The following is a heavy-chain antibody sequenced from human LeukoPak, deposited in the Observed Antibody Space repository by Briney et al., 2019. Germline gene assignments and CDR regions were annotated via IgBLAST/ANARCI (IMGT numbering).Heavy chain of an antibody. D-gene: IGHD3-10*01. J-gene: IGHJ4*02. V-gene: IGHV4-61*02. CDR1: GGSISSGGYY. CDR2: IYTSGST. Sequence: SETLSLTCTVSGGSISSGGYYWSWIRQPAGKGLEWIGRIYTSGSTNYNPSLKSRVTISVDTSKNQFSLKLSSVTAADTAVYYCARGRVVRGVTFDYWGQGTLVTVSS. CDR3: ARGRVVRGVTFDY.